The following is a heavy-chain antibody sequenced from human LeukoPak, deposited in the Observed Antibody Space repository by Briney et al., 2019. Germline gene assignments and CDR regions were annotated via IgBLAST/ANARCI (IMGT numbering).Heavy chain of an antibody. CDR1: GASISSSSYG. Sequence: SQTLSLACTVSGASISSSSYGWGWLRQPPGKGLEGIGSIYYRGRTYYNPSLKSRVTISVDTSKNQFSLKLSSVTAADTAVYSCSRLTVAGTHFDYWGQGTLVTVSS. CDR3: SRLTVAGTHFDY. D-gene: IGHD6-19*01. V-gene: IGHV4-39*01. J-gene: IGHJ4*02. CDR2: IYYRGRT.